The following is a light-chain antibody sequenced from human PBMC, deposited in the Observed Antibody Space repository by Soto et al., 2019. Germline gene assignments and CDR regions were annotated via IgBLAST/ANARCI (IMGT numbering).Light chain of an antibody. CDR2: KAS. V-gene: IGKV1-5*03. CDR1: QTISSW. CDR3: QHYNSYSEA. Sequence: DVQMTQSPYTLSGSVGDRVTITCRASQTISSWLAWYQQKPGKAPKLLIYKASTLKSGVPSRFSGSGSGTEFTLTISSLQPDDFATYYCQHYNSYSEAFGQRTKADI. J-gene: IGKJ1*01.